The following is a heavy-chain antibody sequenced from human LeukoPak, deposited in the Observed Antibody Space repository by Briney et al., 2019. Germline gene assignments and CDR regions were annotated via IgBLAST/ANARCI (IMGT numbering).Heavy chain of an antibody. V-gene: IGHV1-69*05. CDR3: ASSCGGDCRTRGYDAFDI. D-gene: IGHD2-21*02. CDR1: GGTFSSYA. J-gene: IGHJ3*02. CDR2: IIPIFGTA. Sequence: GSSVKVSCKACGGTFSSYAISWVRQAPGQGLEWMGGIIPIFGTANYAQKFQGRVTITTDESTSTAYMELSSLRSEDTAVYYCASSCGGDCRTRGYDAFDIWGQGTMVTVSS.